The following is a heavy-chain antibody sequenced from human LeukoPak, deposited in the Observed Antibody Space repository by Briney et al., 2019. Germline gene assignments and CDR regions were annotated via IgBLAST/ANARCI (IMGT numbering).Heavy chain of an antibody. D-gene: IGHD3-22*01. CDR2: IYSGGST. J-gene: IGHJ4*02. Sequence: GGSLRLSCAASGFTVSSNYMSWVRQAPGKGLEWVSVIYSGGSTYYADSVKGRFTISRDNSKNTLYLQMNSLRAEDTAVYYCAKAHRLSSGYYLDWGQGTLVTVSS. V-gene: IGHV3-53*01. CDR3: AKAHRLSSGYYLD. CDR1: GFTVSSNY.